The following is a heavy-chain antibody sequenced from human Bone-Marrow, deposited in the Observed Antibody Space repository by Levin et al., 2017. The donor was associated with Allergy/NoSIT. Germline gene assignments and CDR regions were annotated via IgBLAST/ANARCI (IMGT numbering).Heavy chain of an antibody. CDR2: IGGDGGSI. J-gene: IGHJ4*02. CDR1: GFTFSGVN. Sequence: PGGSLRLSCSASGFTFSGVNMHWVRQAPGKGLEYVSAIGGDGGSIHYADSVRGRFTISRDNSKNTLYLQMSGLRTEDTAVYYCVSGRTFYSSTQYGDDYWGQGTLVTVSS. V-gene: IGHV3-64D*06. D-gene: IGHD3-10*01. CDR3: VSGRTFYSSTQYGDDY.